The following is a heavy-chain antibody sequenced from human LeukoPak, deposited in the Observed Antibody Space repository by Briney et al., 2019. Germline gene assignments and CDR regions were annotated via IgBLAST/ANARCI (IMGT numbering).Heavy chain of an antibody. Sequence: SETLSLTCTVSGGSISSSSYYWGWIRQPPGKGLEWIGSIYYSGSTYYNPSLKSRVTISVDTSKSQFSLKLSSVTAADTAVYYCARATYYYGSGSYWAFDYWGQGTLVTVSS. CDR1: GGSISSSSYY. J-gene: IGHJ4*02. D-gene: IGHD3-10*01. CDR3: ARATYYYGSGSYWAFDY. V-gene: IGHV4-39*01. CDR2: IYYSGST.